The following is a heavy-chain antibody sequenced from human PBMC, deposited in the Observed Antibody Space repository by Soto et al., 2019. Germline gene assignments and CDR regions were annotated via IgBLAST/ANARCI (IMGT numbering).Heavy chain of an antibody. Sequence: ASVKVSCKASGYTFTSYYMHWVRQAPGQGLEWMGIINPSGGSTSYAQKFQGRVTMTRDTSTSTVYMELSSLRSEDTAVYYCARDQSITGTIFSYYYYGMDVWGQGTTVTV. CDR1: GYTFTSYY. CDR3: ARDQSITGTIFSYYYYGMDV. D-gene: IGHD1-7*01. CDR2: INPSGGST. V-gene: IGHV1-46*01. J-gene: IGHJ6*02.